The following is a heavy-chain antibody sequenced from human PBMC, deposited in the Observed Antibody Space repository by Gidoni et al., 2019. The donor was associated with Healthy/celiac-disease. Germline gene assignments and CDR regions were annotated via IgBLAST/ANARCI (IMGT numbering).Heavy chain of an antibody. CDR1: GFPFSSYS. J-gene: IGHJ4*02. D-gene: IGHD3-22*01. V-gene: IGHV3-48*02. CDR3: AREAAGSVTMIVVVSGGVDY. CDR2: ISSSSSTI. Sequence: EVQLVESGGGLVQPGVSLRLSCAASGFPFSSYSMTWVRQAPGKGLEWVSYISSSSSTIYYADSVKGRFTISRDNAKNSLYLQMNSLREEDTAVYYCAREAAGSVTMIVVVSGGVDYWGQGTLVTVSS.